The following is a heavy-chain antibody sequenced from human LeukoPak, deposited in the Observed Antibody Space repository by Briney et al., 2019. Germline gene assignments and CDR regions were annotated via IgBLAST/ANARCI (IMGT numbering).Heavy chain of an antibody. Sequence: SETLSLTCTVSGGSISSSRYYWGWIRQPPGKGLEWIGSIYYSGSTYYNPSLKSRVTISVDTSKNQFSLKLRAVTAAATAVFYCARTCGYSGYDGFDYWGQGTLVTVAS. V-gene: IGHV4-39*01. CDR3: ARTCGYSGYDGFDY. CDR2: IYYSGST. J-gene: IGHJ4*02. CDR1: GGSISSSRYY. D-gene: IGHD5-12*01.